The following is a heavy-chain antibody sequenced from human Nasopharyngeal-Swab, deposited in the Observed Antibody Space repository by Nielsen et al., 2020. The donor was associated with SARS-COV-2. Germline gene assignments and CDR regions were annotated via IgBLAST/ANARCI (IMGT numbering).Heavy chain of an antibody. CDR2: ISGSGDTT. D-gene: IGHD2-21*01. CDR3: AKAPYLRGLDV. J-gene: IGHJ6*02. V-gene: IGHV3-23*01. Sequence: GESLKISCAASGFTFSSYAMSWVRQAPGKGLEWVSIISGSGDTTYYADSVNDRFTISRDNSKNTLYLQTNSLRVEGTAVYYCAKAPYLRGLDVWGQGTTVTVSS. CDR1: GFTFSSYA.